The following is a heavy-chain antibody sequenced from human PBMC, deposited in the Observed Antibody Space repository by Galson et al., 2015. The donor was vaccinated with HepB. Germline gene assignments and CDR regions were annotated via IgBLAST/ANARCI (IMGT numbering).Heavy chain of an antibody. V-gene: IGHV3-11*01. D-gene: IGHD6-6*01. J-gene: IGHJ4*02. CDR3: TRDLSRSSTGGDRGSDY. CDR2: ISRLGSTT. CDR1: GFTFSDYY. Sequence: SLRLSCAASGFTFSDYYMSWIRQAPGKGLEWVSYISRLGSTTYHADSVKGRFTISRDNTKGSLFLQMDSLRADDTAVYYCTRDLSRSSTGGDRGSDYWGRGTLVTVSS.